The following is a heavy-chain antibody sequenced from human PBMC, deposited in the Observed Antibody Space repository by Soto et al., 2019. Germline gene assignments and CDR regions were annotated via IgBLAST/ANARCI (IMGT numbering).Heavy chain of an antibody. CDR1: GFTFSSYW. CDR2: IKQDGSEK. V-gene: IGHV3-7*05. J-gene: IGHJ4*02. CDR3: ARDPSYDFWSGYYGPNYFDY. D-gene: IGHD3-3*01. Sequence: GGSLRLSCAASGFTFSSYWMSWVRQAPGKGLEWVANIKQDGSEKYYVDSVKGRFTISRDNAKNSLYLQMNSLRAEDTAVYYCARDPSYDFWSGYYGPNYFDYWGQGTLVTVSS.